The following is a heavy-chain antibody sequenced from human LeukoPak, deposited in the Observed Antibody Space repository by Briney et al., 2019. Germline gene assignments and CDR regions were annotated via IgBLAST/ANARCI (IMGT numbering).Heavy chain of an antibody. CDR1: GLTFSSYA. CDR3: ARGSTDTAMDYFDY. V-gene: IGHV3-33*08. Sequence: GGSLRLSCAASGLTFSSYAMSWVRQAPGKGLEWVALIWYDVSNKYYAGPVKGRFTISRDNSKNTLYLQMNSLRAEDTAVYYCARGSTDTAMDYFDYWGQGTLVTVSS. J-gene: IGHJ4*02. D-gene: IGHD5-18*01. CDR2: IWYDVSNK.